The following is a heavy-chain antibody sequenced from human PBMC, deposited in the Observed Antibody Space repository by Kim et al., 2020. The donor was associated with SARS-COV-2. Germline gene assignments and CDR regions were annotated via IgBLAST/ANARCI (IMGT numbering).Heavy chain of an antibody. CDR2: IKQDGSEK. D-gene: IGHD6-19*01. J-gene: IGHJ6*02. Sequence: GGSLRLSCAASGFTFSSYWMSWVRQAPGKGLEWVANIKQDGSEKYYVDSVKGRFTISRDNAKNSLYLQMNSLRAEDTAVYYCARDWVAVAGTSTLYYYGMDVWGQGTTVTVSS. CDR1: GFTFSSYW. CDR3: ARDWVAVAGTSTLYYYGMDV. V-gene: IGHV3-7*01.